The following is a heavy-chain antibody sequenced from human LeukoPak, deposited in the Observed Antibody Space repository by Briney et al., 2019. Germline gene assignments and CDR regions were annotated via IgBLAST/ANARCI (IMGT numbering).Heavy chain of an antibody. J-gene: IGHJ4*02. Sequence: ASVKVSCKVSGYTFTDYYMHWVQQAPGKGLEWMGLVDPEDGETIYAEKFQGRDTITADTSTDTAYMELSSLRSEDTAVYYCATVPSAVANDYWGQGTLVTVSS. CDR1: GYTFTDYY. CDR2: VDPEDGET. V-gene: IGHV1-69-2*01. D-gene: IGHD6-19*01. CDR3: ATVPSAVANDY.